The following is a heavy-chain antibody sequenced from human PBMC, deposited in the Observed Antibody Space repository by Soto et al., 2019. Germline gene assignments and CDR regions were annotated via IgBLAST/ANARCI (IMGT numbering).Heavy chain of an antibody. CDR1: GFTFSSYA. J-gene: IGHJ6*04. CDR2: ISGSGGST. Sequence: GSLRLSCAASGFTFSSYAMSWVRQAPGKGLEWVSAISGSGGSTYYADSVKGRFTISRDNSKNTLYLQMNSLRAEDTAVYYCAKDKDFWSGYTYYWMDVWGKGTTVTVSS. CDR3: AKDKDFWSGYTYYWMDV. V-gene: IGHV3-23*01. D-gene: IGHD3-3*01.